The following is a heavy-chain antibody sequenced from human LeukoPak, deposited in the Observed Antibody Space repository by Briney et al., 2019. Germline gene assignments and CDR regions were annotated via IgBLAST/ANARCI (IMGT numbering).Heavy chain of an antibody. D-gene: IGHD3-22*01. J-gene: IGHJ4*02. V-gene: IGHV4-34*01. CDR1: GGSFSGYY. CDR2: INHSGST. Sequence: PSETLSLTCAVYGGSFSGYYWSWIRQPPGKGLEWIGEINHSGSTNYNPSLKSRVTISVDTSKNQFSLKLSSVTAADTAVYYCARGAPPYYYDSSGYYPRNPFDYWGQGTLVTVSS. CDR3: ARGAPPYYYDSSGYYPRNPFDY.